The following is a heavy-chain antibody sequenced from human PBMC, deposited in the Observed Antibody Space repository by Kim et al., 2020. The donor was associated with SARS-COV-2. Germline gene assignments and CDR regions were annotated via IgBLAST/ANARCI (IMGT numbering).Heavy chain of an antibody. D-gene: IGHD3-10*01. CDR1: GGSISSSSYY. V-gene: IGHV4-39*07. Sequence: SETLSLTCTVSGGSISSSSYYWGWIRQPPGKGLEWIGSIYYSGSTYYNPSLKSRVTISVDTSKNQFSLKLSSVTAADTAVYYCARVTGGDAFDIWGQGTMVTVYS. CDR2: IYYSGST. CDR3: ARVTGGDAFDI. J-gene: IGHJ3*02.